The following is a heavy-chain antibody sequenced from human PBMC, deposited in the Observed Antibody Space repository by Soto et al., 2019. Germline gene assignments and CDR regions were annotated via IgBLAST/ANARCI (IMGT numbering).Heavy chain of an antibody. CDR1: GYTFTSYY. CDR2: INPSGGST. CDR3: ARVVGRYCSGDSCYGPGRNWFDP. J-gene: IGHJ5*02. V-gene: IGHV1-46*01. D-gene: IGHD2-15*01. Sequence: GASVKVSCKASGYTFTSYYMRWVRQAPGQGLEWMGIINPSGGSTSYAQKFQGRVTMTRDTSTSTVYMELSSLRSEDTAVYYCARVVGRYCSGDSCYGPGRNWFDPWGQGTLVTVSS.